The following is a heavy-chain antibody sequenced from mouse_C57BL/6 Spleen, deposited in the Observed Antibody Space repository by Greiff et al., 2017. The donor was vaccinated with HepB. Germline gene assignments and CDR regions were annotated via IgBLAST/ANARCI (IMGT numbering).Heavy chain of an antibody. J-gene: IGHJ2*01. CDR2: ISDGGSYT. CDR1: GFTFSSYA. Sequence: DVMLVESGGGLVKPGGSLKLSCAASGFTFSSYAMSWVRQTPEKRLEWVATISDGGSYTYYPDNVKGRFTISRDNAKNNLYLQMSHLKSEDTAMYYCAMNFDYWGQGTTLTVSS. V-gene: IGHV5-4*03. CDR3: AMNFDY.